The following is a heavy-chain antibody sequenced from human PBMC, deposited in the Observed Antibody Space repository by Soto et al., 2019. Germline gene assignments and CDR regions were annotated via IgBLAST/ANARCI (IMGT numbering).Heavy chain of an antibody. CDR3: ARDYDIWGEDWFDP. CDR2: ISSDNGDT. V-gene: IGHV1-18*01. J-gene: IGHJ5*02. Sequence: QVQLVQSGGEMRKPGASVKVSCKASGYTFTNFGISWVRQAPGQGFEWVGWISSDNGDTNYALKFRGRDIMTKDKSTTTAYTELTTLTSDDTAVYYCARDYDIWGEDWFDPWGQGTLVTVSS. CDR1: GYTFTNFG. D-gene: IGHD3-9*01.